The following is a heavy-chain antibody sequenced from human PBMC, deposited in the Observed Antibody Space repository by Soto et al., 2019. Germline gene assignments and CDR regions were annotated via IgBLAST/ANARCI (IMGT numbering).Heavy chain of an antibody. J-gene: IGHJ5*02. D-gene: IGHD2-15*01. V-gene: IGHV1-18*01. CDR3: ARGAPHCSGGSCYSMVWFDP. CDR2: ISAYNGNT. CDR1: GYTFTSYG. Sequence: GASVKVSCKASGYTFTSYGISWVRQAPGQGLEWMGWISAYNGNTNYAQKLQGRVTMTTDTSTSTAYMELRSLRSDDTAVYYCARGAPHCSGGSCYSMVWFDPWGQGTLVTVSS.